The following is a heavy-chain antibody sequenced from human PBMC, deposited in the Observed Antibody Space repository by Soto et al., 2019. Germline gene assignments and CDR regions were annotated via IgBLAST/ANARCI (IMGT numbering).Heavy chain of an antibody. CDR2: ISARGDNT. V-gene: IGHV3-23*01. D-gene: IGHD3-22*01. Sequence: PGGSLRLSCAASTFTFSTYALSWVRQAPGRGLEWVSSISARGDNTHYADSVKGRFTISRDNSKDTLYLQMNSLGAEDTAVYYCATGDTSAYYFMFYWGQGALVTVSS. CDR3: ATGDTSAYYFMFY. J-gene: IGHJ4*02. CDR1: TFTFSTYA.